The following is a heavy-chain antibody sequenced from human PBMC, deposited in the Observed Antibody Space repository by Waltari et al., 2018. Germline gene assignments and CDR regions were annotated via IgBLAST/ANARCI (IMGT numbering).Heavy chain of an antibody. CDR1: GGTFSSYA. CDR3: AREGCSGGSCYPYYYYGMDV. Sequence: QVQLVQSGAEVKKPGSSVKVSCKASGGTFSSYAISWVRQAPGQGLEWMGGIIPILGIANYAQKFQGRVTITADKSTSTAYMELSSLRSEDTAVYYCAREGCSGGSCYPYYYYGMDVWGQGTTVTVSS. CDR2: IIPILGIA. J-gene: IGHJ6*02. V-gene: IGHV1-69*10. D-gene: IGHD2-15*01.